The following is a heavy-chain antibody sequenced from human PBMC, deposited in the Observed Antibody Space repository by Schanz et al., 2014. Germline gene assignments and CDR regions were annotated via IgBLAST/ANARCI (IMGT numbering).Heavy chain of an antibody. CDR2: ISTSNGNT. V-gene: IGHV1-18*01. Sequence: VQLEQSGAEVKKPGASVKVSCKASGYTFTSHGISWVRQAPGQGLEWMGWISTSNGNTNYIQKLQGRVTMTTDTSTSTAYMELRSLRSDDTAVYYCARGGYSSGWYDRDIAHFDYWGQGTLVTVSS. J-gene: IGHJ4*02. CDR1: GYTFTSHG. D-gene: IGHD6-19*01. CDR3: ARGGYSSGWYDRDIAHFDY.